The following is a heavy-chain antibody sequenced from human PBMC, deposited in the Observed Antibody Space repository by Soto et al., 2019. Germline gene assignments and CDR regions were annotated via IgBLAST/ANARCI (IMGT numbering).Heavy chain of an antibody. D-gene: IGHD6-19*01. V-gene: IGHV3-49*04. J-gene: IGHJ4*02. CDR3: TRGRSLAVAGEFDY. CDR2: IRSKAYGGTT. CDR1: GFTFGDYA. Sequence: GVLRLSCTASGFTFGDYAMSWVRQAPGKGLEWVGFIRSKAYGGTTEYAASVKGRFTISRDDSKSIAYLQMNSLKTEDTAVYYCTRGRSLAVAGEFDYWGQGTLVTVSS.